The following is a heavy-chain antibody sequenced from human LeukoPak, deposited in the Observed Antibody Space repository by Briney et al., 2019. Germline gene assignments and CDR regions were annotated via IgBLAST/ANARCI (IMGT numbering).Heavy chain of an antibody. CDR2: INPNSGGT. Sequence: ASVKVSCKASGYTFTGYYMHWVRQAPGQGLEWMGWINPNSGGTNYAQKFQGRVTMTRDTSISTAYMELSRLRSDDTAVYYCARDGGYDYDYVWGSYRPPPVFDYWGQGTLVTVSS. CDR1: GYTFTGYY. V-gene: IGHV1-2*02. CDR3: ARDGGYDYDYVWGSYRPPPVFDY. J-gene: IGHJ4*02. D-gene: IGHD3-16*02.